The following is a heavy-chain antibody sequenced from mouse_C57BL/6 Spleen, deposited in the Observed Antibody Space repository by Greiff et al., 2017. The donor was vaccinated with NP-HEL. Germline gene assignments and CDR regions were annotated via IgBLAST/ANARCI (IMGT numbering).Heavy chain of an antibody. CDR2: IHPNSGST. V-gene: IGHV1-64*01. Sequence: QVHVKQPGAELVKPGASVKLSCKASGYTFTSYWMHWVKQRPGQGLEWIGMIHPNSGSTNYNEKFKSKATLTVDKSSSTAYMQLSSLTSEDSAVYYCARSGYSNDEGFAYWGQGTLVTVSA. CDR3: ARSGYSNDEGFAY. CDR1: GYTFTSYW. D-gene: IGHD2-12*01. J-gene: IGHJ3*01.